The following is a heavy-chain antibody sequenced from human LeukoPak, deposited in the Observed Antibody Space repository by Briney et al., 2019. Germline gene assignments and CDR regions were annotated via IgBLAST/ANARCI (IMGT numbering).Heavy chain of an antibody. CDR2: IYYSGKT. CDR3: ARHRPPDYSSTWHPRLYYFDQ. V-gene: IGHV4-39*01. D-gene: IGHD6-13*01. Sequence: SETLSLTCPVPGGSIRSSSYYWSWIRQPPGKGLEWIGTIYYSGKTYYNPSLQSRLTISVDTSKNQFSLKLTSVIAADTAVYYCARHRPPDYSSTWHPRLYYFDQWGQGTLVTVSS. J-gene: IGHJ4*02. CDR1: GGSIRSSSYY.